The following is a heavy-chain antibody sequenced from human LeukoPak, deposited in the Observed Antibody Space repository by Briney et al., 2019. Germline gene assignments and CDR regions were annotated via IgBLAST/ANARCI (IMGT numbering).Heavy chain of an antibody. CDR3: ARTNKYVDHWFDP. CDR2: IYHSGST. CDR1: GGSISSSNW. Sequence: SETLSLTCAVSGGSISSSNWWSWVRQPPGKGLEWIGEIYHSGSTNYNPSLKSRVTISVDKSKNQFSLKLSSVTAADTAVYYCARTNKYVDHWFDPWGQGTLVTVSS. J-gene: IGHJ5*02. D-gene: IGHD5-12*01. V-gene: IGHV4-4*02.